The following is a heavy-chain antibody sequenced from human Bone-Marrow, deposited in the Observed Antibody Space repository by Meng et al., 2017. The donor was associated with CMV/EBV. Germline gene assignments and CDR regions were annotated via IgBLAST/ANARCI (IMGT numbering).Heavy chain of an antibody. D-gene: IGHD3-10*01. J-gene: IGHJ4*02. V-gene: IGHV4-34*01. CDR3: ARGQYYYGSGSYYTF. Sequence: ADTLPHTCSVYGGSFSGYYWSWIRQPPGKGLEWIGEINHSGSTNYNPSLKSRVTISVDTSKNQFSLKLSSVTAADTAVYYCARGQYYYGSGSYYTFWGQGTLVTVSS. CDR1: GGSFSGYY. CDR2: INHSGST.